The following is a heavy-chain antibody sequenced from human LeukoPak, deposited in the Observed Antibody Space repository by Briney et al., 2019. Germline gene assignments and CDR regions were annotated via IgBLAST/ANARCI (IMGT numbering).Heavy chain of an antibody. CDR1: GFTFSSYG. J-gene: IGHJ4*02. CDR2: ISYDGSNK. CDR3: AKDDTDSSGYYYFDY. Sequence: GGSLRLSCAASGFTFSSYGMHWVRQAPGKGLEWVAVISYDGSNKYYADSVKGRFTISRDNSKNTLYLQMNSLRAEDTAVYYCAKDDTDSSGYYYFDYWGQGTLVTVSS. V-gene: IGHV3-30*18. D-gene: IGHD3-22*01.